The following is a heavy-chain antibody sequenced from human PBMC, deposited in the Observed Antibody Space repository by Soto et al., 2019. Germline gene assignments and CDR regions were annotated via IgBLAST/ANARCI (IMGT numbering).Heavy chain of an antibody. Sequence: ASVKVSCKASGYSFTTYAMHWVRQAPGQRLEWMAWINGGNGDTKYSQKFQDRVTITRDTSASIAYMELSSLRSEDTAVYYCARGKGMEENYYYHGMDVWGQGTTVTVSS. CDR1: GYSFTTYA. V-gene: IGHV1-3*01. D-gene: IGHD1-1*01. CDR2: INGGNGDT. CDR3: ARGKGMEENYYYHGMDV. J-gene: IGHJ6*02.